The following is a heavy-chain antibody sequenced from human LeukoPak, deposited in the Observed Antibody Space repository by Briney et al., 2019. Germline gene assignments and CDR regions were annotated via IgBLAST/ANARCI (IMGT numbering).Heavy chain of an antibody. D-gene: IGHD3-3*01. J-gene: IGHJ6*02. CDR2: TYYRSKWYN. CDR1: GDSVSSNSAA. CDR3: ARGDRYYYDFWSGYPISDYYYGMDA. Sequence: SQALSLTCAISGDSVSSNSAAWNWIRQSPSRGLEWLGRTYYRSKWYNDYAVSVKSRITINPDTSKNQFSLQLNSVTPEDTAVYYCARGDRYYYDFWSGYPISDYYYGMDAWGQGTTVTVSS. V-gene: IGHV6-1*01.